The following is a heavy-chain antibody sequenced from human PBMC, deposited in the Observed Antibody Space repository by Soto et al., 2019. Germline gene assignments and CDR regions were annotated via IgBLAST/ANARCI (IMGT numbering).Heavy chain of an antibody. V-gene: IGHV1-18*01. CDR1: GYTFTSYG. CDR2: ISAYNGNT. Sequence: ASVKVSCKASGYTFTSYGISWVRQAPGQGLEWMGWISAYNGNTNYAQKLQGRVTMTTDTSTSTAYMELRSLRSDDTAVYYCARSGYYDILTGYYSPAPQDYWGQGTLVTVSS. D-gene: IGHD3-9*01. J-gene: IGHJ4*02. CDR3: ARSGYYDILTGYYSPAPQDY.